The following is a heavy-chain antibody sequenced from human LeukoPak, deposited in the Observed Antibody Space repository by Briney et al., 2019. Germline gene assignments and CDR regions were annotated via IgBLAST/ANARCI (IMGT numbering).Heavy chain of an antibody. D-gene: IGHD3-9*01. V-gene: IGHV4-34*01. CDR3: ARGRLVTSPRYFNY. CDR2: INHSGST. CDR1: GGSFSGYY. J-gene: IGHJ4*02. Sequence: SETLSLTCAVYGGSFSGYYWSWIRQPPGKGLERIGEINHSGSTNYNPSLKSRVTISVDTSKNQFSLKLSSVTAADTAVYYCARGRLVTSPRYFNYWGQGTLVTVSS.